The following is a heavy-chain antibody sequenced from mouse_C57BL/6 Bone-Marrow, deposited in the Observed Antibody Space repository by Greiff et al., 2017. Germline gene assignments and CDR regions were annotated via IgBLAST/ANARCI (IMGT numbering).Heavy chain of an antibody. J-gene: IGHJ1*03. Sequence: VQLQQPGAELVKPGASVKLSCKASGYTFTSYWMHWVKQRPGRGLEWIGRIDPNSGGTKYNEKFKSKATLTVDKPSSPAYMQLSSLTSEDSAVYYCARGMGHYGSSYWYFDVWGTGTTVTVSS. V-gene: IGHV1-72*01. CDR2: IDPNSGGT. CDR3: ARGMGHYGSSYWYFDV. CDR1: GYTFTSYW. D-gene: IGHD1-1*01.